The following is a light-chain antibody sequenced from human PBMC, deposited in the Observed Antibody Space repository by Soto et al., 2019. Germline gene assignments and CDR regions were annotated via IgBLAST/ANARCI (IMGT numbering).Light chain of an antibody. CDR3: QQYGGSPPIT. CDR2: GAS. V-gene: IGKV3-20*01. CDR1: QSVSSAY. J-gene: IGKJ5*01. Sequence: EIVLTQSPGTLSVSPGERATLSCRASQSVSSAYLAWYQQKPGQAPRLLISGASSRATGIPDRFSGSGSGTDFTLTISRLEPEDFAVYFCQQYGGSPPITFGQGTRLDIK.